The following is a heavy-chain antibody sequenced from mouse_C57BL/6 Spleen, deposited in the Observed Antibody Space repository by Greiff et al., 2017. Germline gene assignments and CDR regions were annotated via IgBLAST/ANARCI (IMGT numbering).Heavy chain of an antibody. Sequence: QVQLQQSGAELVRPGASVTLSCKASGYTFTDYEMHWVKQTPVHGLEWIGAIDPETGGTAYNQKFKGKAILTADKSSSTAYMELRSLTSEDSAVYYCTRDNWDGGYFDDWGKGTTLTVSS. CDR2: IDPETGGT. D-gene: IGHD4-1*01. CDR1: GYTFTDYE. CDR3: TRDNWDGGYFDD. V-gene: IGHV1-15*01. J-gene: IGHJ2*01.